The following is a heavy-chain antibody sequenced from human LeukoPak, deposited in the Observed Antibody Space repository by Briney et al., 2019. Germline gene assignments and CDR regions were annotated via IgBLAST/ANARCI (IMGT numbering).Heavy chain of an antibody. J-gene: IGHJ4*02. Sequence: GGSLRLSCAASGFTFSDYYMSWVRQAPGKGLEWVSVIYSGGSTYYADSVKGRFTISRDNSKNTLYLQMNSLRAEDTAVYYCARVVDHDYGDYYLDYWGQGTLVTVSS. D-gene: IGHD4-17*01. CDR1: GFTFSDYY. CDR3: ARVVDHDYGDYYLDY. V-gene: IGHV3-53*01. CDR2: IYSGGST.